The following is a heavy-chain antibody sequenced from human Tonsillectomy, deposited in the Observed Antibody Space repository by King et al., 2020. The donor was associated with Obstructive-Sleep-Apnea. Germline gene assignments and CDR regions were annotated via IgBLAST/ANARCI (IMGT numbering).Heavy chain of an antibody. CDR3: ARDIGFYNTGPPWD. CDR2: ISYDGGKK. CDR1: RFTFSNYA. D-gene: IGHD3-10*01. Sequence: QVQLVESGGGVVQAGKSLRLSCTAPRFTFSNYAMHWVRQAPGKGLEWVAVISYDGGKKHYADSVRGRFSISRDTSKNTLYLQMNSLRPADTAIYYCARDIGFYNTGPPWDWGQGTLVTVPS. J-gene: IGHJ4*02. V-gene: IGHV3-30-3*01.